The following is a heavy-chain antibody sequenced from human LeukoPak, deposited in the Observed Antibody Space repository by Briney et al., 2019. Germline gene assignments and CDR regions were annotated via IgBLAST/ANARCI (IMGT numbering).Heavy chain of an antibody. CDR1: GGSFSGYY. CDR2: INHRGST. Sequence: PSETLSLTCAVYGGSFSGYYWGWIRQPPGKGREWIGEINHRGSTNYNPSLKSRVTISVDTSNNKFSLKLSSVTAADTAVYYCARDSGGEPHYSHQQWLSSEYRYYYYYGMDVWGQGTTVTVSS. CDR3: ARDSGGEPHYSHQQWLSSEYRYYYYYGMDV. V-gene: IGHV4-34*01. D-gene: IGHD6-19*01. J-gene: IGHJ6*02.